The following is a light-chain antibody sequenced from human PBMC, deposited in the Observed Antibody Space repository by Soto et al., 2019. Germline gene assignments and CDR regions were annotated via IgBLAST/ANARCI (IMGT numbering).Light chain of an antibody. V-gene: IGKV2-30*02. CDR3: MQGSHWPPYT. CDR1: QSLVHRDGNTN. J-gene: IGKJ2*01. CDR2: KVS. Sequence: DVVMTQSPLSLPVTLGQPASISCRSSQSLVHRDGNTNLTCFQQRPGQSPRLLIYKVSNMDSGVTHRFSGSGSGTDVTLNISMVESSDVEHYFWMQGSHWPPYTFGQGTKLEIK.